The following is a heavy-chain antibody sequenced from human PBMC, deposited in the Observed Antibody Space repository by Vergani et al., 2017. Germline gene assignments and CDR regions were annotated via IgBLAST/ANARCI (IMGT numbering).Heavy chain of an antibody. D-gene: IGHD2-15*01. CDR2: INHSGST. CDR3: ARRTGRSLYY. V-gene: IGHV4-34*01. CDR1: GGSFSGNY. Sequence: QVQFQQWGAGLLKPSETLSLTCAVYGGSFSGNYWSWFRQPPGKGLEWIGEINHSGSTNYNPSLKGRVTISVYTSKNQFSLKLSSVTAADTAVYYCARRTGRSLYYWSQGTLVTVSS. J-gene: IGHJ4*02.